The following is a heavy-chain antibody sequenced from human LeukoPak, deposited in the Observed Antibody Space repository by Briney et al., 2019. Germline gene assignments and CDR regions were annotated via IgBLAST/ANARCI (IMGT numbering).Heavy chain of an antibody. Sequence: GGSLRLSCAASGFTFSSYSVNWVRQAPGKGLEWVSSISSSSSYIYYADSVKGRFTISRDNAKNSLYLQMNSLRAEDTALYFCARGVGYCSSSRCSPGYYMDVWGQGTTVTVFS. V-gene: IGHV3-21*01. CDR3: ARGVGYCSSSRCSPGYYMDV. CDR2: ISSSSSYI. CDR1: GFTFSSYS. J-gene: IGHJ6*03. D-gene: IGHD2-15*01.